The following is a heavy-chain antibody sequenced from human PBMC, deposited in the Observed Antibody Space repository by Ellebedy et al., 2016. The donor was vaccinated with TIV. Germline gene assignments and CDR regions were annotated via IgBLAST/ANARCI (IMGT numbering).Heavy chain of an antibody. D-gene: IGHD3-22*01. J-gene: IGHJ4*02. CDR3: AKYYDSSVSYYFDY. CDR2: ISGSGGST. Sequence: GESLKISCAASGFTFSSYAMSWVRQAPGKGLEWVSAISGSGGSTYYADSVKGRFTISRDNSKNTLYLQMNSLRAEDTAVYYCAKYYDSSVSYYFDYWGQGTLVIVSS. CDR1: GFTFSSYA. V-gene: IGHV3-23*01.